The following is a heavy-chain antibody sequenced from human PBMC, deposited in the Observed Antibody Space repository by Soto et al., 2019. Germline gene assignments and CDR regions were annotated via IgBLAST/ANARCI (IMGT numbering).Heavy chain of an antibody. CDR1: GDSISSYY. CDR2: LYYGRSA. V-gene: IGHV4-59*01. CDR3: GLRSMAVVPEY. J-gene: IGHJ4*02. D-gene: IGHD2-15*01. Sequence: QVQLQESGPGLVKPSETLSLTCAVSGDSISSYYCMWIRQPPGKGLESIGYLYYGRSANYNPSLKSRVTLSVDKSKNQCSLTLSSMTAADTGVYYWGLRSMAVVPEYWGQGTLVTVSS.